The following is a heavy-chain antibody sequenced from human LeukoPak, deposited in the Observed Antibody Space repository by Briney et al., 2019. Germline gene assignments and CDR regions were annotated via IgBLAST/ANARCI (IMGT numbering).Heavy chain of an antibody. CDR2: MNHSSGNT. Sequence: ASVKLSRNASGYTFTSYDINWVRRATGQGLEGMGWMNHSSGNTGYAQKFQGRDTMTRNTSISTAYMELSSLRCEDTAVYYCARHDSSGYYHWDYWGQGTLVTVSS. CDR3: ARHDSSGYYHWDY. CDR1: GYTFTSYD. J-gene: IGHJ4*02. D-gene: IGHD3-22*01. V-gene: IGHV1-8*01.